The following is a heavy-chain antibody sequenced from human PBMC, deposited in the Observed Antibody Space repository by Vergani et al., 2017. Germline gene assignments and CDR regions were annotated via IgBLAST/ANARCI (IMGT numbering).Heavy chain of an antibody. Sequence: QVQLVQSGAEVKKPGSSVKVSCKASGGTFSSYAISWVRQAPGQGLEWMGGIIPIFGTANYAQKFQGRVTSTADKSTSTAYMELSSLRSEDTAVYYCARVLGYGFWGGYSTTDYCGRDVWGQ. V-gene: IGHV1-69*06. CDR1: GGTFSSYA. D-gene: IGHD3-3*01. CDR3: ARVLGYGFWGGYSTTDYCGRDV. J-gene: IGHJ6*01. CDR2: IIPIFGTA.